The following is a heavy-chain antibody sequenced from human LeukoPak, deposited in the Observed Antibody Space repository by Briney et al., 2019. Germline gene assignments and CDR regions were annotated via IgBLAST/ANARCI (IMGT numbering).Heavy chain of an antibody. Sequence: PSETLSLTCAVYGGSFSDYDWSWIRQPPGKGLEWIGEISHSGTTNCDPSLKSRIGMSIDTSRSQFSLNLRSVTAADTAVYYCARYVPVRTGTTRASFDYWGLGTLVTVSS. D-gene: IGHD1-1*01. CDR1: GGSFSDYD. CDR2: ISHSGTT. J-gene: IGHJ4*02. CDR3: ARYVPVRTGTTRASFDY. V-gene: IGHV4-34*10.